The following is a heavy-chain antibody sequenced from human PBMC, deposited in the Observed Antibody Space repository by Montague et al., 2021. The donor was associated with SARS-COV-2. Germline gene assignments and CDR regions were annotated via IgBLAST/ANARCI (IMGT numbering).Heavy chain of an antibody. D-gene: IGHD3-10*01. CDR1: GGSISSSNW. CDR2: IYQSGST. CDR3: ARVRYYGSGTSLGMDV. J-gene: IGHJ6*02. V-gene: IGHV4-4*02. Sequence: SETLSLTCTVSGGSISSSNWWGWVRQSQGKGLEWIGEIYQSGSTNYNPSLRSRVTISVDKSKNQFSLKLSSVTAADTAVYYCARVRYYGSGTSLGMDVWGQGTTVTVSS.